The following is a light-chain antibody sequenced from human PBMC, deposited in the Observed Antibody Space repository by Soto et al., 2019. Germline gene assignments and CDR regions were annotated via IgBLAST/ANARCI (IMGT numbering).Light chain of an antibody. CDR3: QQYDNSIT. CDR2: GAS. V-gene: IGKV3-20*01. J-gene: IGKJ5*01. Sequence: EIVLTQSPDTVSLSPGETATLSCRASQSVNSNYLAWYQHKPGQAPRLLIYGASNTATGIPDRFSGSGSGTYFSLTISRLEPEDFAVFYWQQYDNSITFGQGTRLEI. CDR1: QSVNSNY.